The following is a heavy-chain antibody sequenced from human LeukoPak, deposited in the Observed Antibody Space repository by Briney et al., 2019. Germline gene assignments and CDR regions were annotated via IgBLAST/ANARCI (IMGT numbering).Heavy chain of an antibody. CDR1: GGSLNGFY. V-gene: IGHV4-59*08. D-gene: IGHD3-10*01. CDR3: ARHVISFGESLSQYSFDY. Sequence: SETLSLTCTVSGGSLNGFYWSWIRQPTGRRLEWIGYISYSGSTYYRPSLKSRLTISLDTSQNQFSLRLHSVTAADTAIYYCARHVISFGESLSQYSFDYWGQGSLVTVSS. CDR2: ISYSGST. J-gene: IGHJ4*02.